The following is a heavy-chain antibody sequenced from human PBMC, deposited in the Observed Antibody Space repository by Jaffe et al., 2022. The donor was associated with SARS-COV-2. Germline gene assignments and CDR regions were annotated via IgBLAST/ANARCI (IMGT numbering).Heavy chain of an antibody. J-gene: IGHJ6*02. Sequence: QVQLQESGPGLVKPSQTLSLTCTVSGGSISSGAYYWSWIRQHPGKGLEWIGYIYYSGSTYYNPSLKSRITISVDTSKNQFSLKLSSVTAADTAVYYCARDCSSNSCLTHGMDVWGQGTTVTVSS. D-gene: IGHD2-2*01. V-gene: IGHV4-31*03. CDR1: GGSISSGAYY. CDR2: IYYSGST. CDR3: ARDCSSNSCLTHGMDV.